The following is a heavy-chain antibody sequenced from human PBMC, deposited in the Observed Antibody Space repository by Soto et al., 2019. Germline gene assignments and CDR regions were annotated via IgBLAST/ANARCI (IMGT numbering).Heavy chain of an antibody. Sequence: GGSLRLSCAASGFTFSNYGIHWVRQAPGKGLEWVAVIWYDGNNKDYADSVKGRFTISRDNSKDTLYLRMNSLRAEDTAVYYCAKDLSGSSWIDHWGQGTLVTSPQ. CDR1: GFTFSNYG. V-gene: IGHV3-30*02. CDR3: AKDLSGSSWIDH. J-gene: IGHJ4*02. CDR2: IWYDGNNK. D-gene: IGHD6-13*01.